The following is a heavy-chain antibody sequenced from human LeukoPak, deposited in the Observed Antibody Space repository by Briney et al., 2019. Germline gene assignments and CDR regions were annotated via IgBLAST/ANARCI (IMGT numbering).Heavy chain of an antibody. D-gene: IGHD6-13*01. Sequence: ASVKVSCKASGYTFTSYAMHWVRQAPGQRLEWMGWINAGNGNTKYSQKFQGRVTITRDTSASTAYMELSSLRSEDTAVYYCTSYSSSWYVFDYWGQGTLVTVSS. CDR2: INAGNGNT. J-gene: IGHJ4*02. V-gene: IGHV1-3*01. CDR3: TSYSSSWYVFDY. CDR1: GYTFTSYA.